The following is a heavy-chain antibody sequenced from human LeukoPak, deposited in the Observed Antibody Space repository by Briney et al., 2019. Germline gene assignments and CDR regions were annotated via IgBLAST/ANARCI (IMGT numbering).Heavy chain of an antibody. CDR3: ARTLYSSGWYFPFDY. V-gene: IGHV3-74*01. J-gene: IGHJ4*02. CDR2: INSDGSST. CDR1: GFTFSSYW. Sequence: GGSLRLSCAASGFTFSSYWMHWVRQAPGKGLVWVSRINSDGSSTSYADSVKGRFTISRDTAKNTLYLQMNSLRAEDTAVYYCARTLYSSGWYFPFDYWGQGTLVTVFS. D-gene: IGHD6-19*01.